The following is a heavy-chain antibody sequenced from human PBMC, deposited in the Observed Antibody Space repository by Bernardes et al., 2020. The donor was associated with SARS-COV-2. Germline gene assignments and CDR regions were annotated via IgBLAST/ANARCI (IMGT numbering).Heavy chain of an antibody. CDR2: ISTYNGDT. V-gene: IGHV1-18*01. J-gene: IGHJ4*02. CDR3: ARCAATSCYSGGLFDY. CDR1: GYAFSSYG. Sequence: ASVQVSCRASGYAFSSYGISWVRQAPGQGLEWMGWISTYNGDTNYGKEIQGRVTMTTDTSTNTVFMELRSLISDDTAMYYCARCAATSCYSGGLFDYWGQGTLVSVSS. D-gene: IGHD2-2*02.